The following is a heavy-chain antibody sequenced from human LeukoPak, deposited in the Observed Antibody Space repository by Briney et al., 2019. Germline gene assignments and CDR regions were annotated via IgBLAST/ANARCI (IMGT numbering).Heavy chain of an antibody. CDR1: GGSISSSDCY. Sequence: PSETLSLTCTVSGGSISSSDCYGAWVRQAPGKGLEWVSVIYSGGSTYYADSVKGRFTISRDNSKNTLYLQMNSLRAEDTAVYYCARDVRWLAQEYYFDCWGQGTLVTVSS. J-gene: IGHJ4*02. D-gene: IGHD6-19*01. CDR3: ARDVRWLAQEYYFDC. CDR2: IYSGGST. V-gene: IGHV3-66*01.